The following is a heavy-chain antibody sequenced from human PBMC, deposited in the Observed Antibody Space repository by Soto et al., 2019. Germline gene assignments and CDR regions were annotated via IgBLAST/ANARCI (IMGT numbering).Heavy chain of an antibody. Sequence: QVQLVESGGGLVKPGGSLRLSCAASGFIFSDYYMSWIRQAPGKGLAWVSNIRSSEDYADSVKGRFTISRDNAKNSLYLQMNSLRAEDTAVYFCARVRGRKFDYWGQRTLVSVSS. CDR2: IRSSE. CDR3: ARVRGRKFDY. V-gene: IGHV3-11*01. CDR1: GFIFSDYY. D-gene: IGHD5-12*01. J-gene: IGHJ4*02.